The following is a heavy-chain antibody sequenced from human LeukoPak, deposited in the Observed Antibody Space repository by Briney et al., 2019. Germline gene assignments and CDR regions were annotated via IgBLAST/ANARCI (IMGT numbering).Heavy chain of an antibody. D-gene: IGHD4/OR15-4a*01. Sequence: NSGGSLRLSCAASGFTLSSYSMIWVRQAPGKGLEWVSSISSSSSYIYYADSVKGRFTISRDNAKKSLFLQMNSLRAEDTAVYYCARRAGAYSHPYDYWGQGTLVTVSS. CDR3: ARRAGAYSHPYDY. CDR1: GFTLSSYS. V-gene: IGHV3-21*04. J-gene: IGHJ4*02. CDR2: ISSSSSYI.